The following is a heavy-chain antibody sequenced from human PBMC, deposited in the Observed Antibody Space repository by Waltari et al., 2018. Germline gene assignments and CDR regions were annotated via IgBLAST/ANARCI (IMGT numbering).Heavy chain of an antibody. CDR1: GFTLSKFG. Sequence: DVQLLESGGGLVHPGESLRLSCDASGFTLSKFGMSWVRQAPGKGLEWVSTIKTADDAYYADSVKGRFTISRDIFRNTLYLQMNSLRAEDTAVYYCAKYRPYYFDFWGQGALVTVSS. CDR3: AKYRPYYFDF. V-gene: IGHV3-23*01. J-gene: IGHJ4*02. D-gene: IGHD2-21*01. CDR2: IKTADDA.